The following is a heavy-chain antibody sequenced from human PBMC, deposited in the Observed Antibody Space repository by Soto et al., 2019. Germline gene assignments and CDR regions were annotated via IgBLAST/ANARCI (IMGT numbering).Heavy chain of an antibody. J-gene: IGHJ6*02. CDR2: ISYDGTIT. D-gene: IGHD2-2*01. V-gene: IGHV3-30-3*01. CDR1: GFTISNYG. Sequence: SGGSLRLSCAASGFTISNYGMHWVRQAPGKGLEWVAVISYDGTITYYADSVKGRFTISRDNSKNTLYLQMNSLRTEDTAVYYCATTRVGPCSSSICFSGIFDGMDVWGQGTTVTRLL. CDR3: ATTRVGPCSSSICFSGIFDGMDV.